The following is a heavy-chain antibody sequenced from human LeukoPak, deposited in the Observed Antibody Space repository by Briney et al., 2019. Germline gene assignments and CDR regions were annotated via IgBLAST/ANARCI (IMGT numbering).Heavy chain of an antibody. CDR2: IYYSGST. CDR1: GCSLSSYY. J-gene: IGHJ4*02. Sequence: SETLSLTCTVSGCSLSSYYWSWIRQPPGKGLEWIGYIYYSGSTNYNPSLKSRVTISVDTSKNQFSLKLSSVTAADTAVYYCARDDAVAGSRGINYWGQGTLVTVSS. D-gene: IGHD6-19*01. V-gene: IGHV4-59*01. CDR3: ARDDAVAGSRGINY.